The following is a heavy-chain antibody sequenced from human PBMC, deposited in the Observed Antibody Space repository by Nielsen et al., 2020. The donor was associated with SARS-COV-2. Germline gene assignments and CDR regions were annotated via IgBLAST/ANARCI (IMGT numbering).Heavy chain of an antibody. V-gene: IGHV3-21*01. CDR2: ISSSSSYI. Sequence: GESLKISCAASGFTFSSYSMNWVRQAPGKGLEWVSSISSSSSYIYYADSVKGRFTISRDNAKNSLYLQMNSLRAEDTAVYYCARDFVSSSSGYYYGMDVWGQGTTVTVSS. J-gene: IGHJ6*02. CDR3: ARDFVSSSSGYYYGMDV. CDR1: GFTFSSYS. D-gene: IGHD6-13*01.